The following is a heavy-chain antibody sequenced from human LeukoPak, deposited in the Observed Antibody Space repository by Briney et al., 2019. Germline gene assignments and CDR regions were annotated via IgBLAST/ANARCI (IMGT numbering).Heavy chain of an antibody. V-gene: IGHV3-23*01. J-gene: IGHJ4*02. Sequence: PGGSLRLSCAASGFTFSTYAMSWVRQAPGKGLEWVSAISGTDGSTYYADSVKGRFTISRDNSKNTLYLQMNSLRAEDTAVYYCAKVGGLLRYFDWLLYFDYWGQGTLVTVSS. D-gene: IGHD3-9*01. CDR2: ISGTDGST. CDR1: GFTFSTYA. CDR3: AKVGGLLRYFDWLLYFDY.